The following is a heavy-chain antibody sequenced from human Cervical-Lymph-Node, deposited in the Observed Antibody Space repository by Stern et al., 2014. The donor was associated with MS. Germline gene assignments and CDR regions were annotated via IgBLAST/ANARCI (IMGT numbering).Heavy chain of an antibody. CDR1: GYTFTSYW. Sequence: VQLGQSGPEVKRPGESLKISCQASGYTFTSYWIGWVRQMPGKGLEWIAFIFPGGSDIRYSPSFQGQVTISADKSSSTAYLQWNNLKASDTAIYYCARQRYFDYWGQGTLVTVSS. CDR2: IFPGGSDI. CDR3: ARQRYFDY. V-gene: IGHV5-51*01. J-gene: IGHJ4*02.